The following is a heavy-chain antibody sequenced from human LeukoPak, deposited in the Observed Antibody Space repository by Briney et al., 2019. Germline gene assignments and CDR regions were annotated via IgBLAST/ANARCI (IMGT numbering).Heavy chain of an antibody. V-gene: IGHV3-30-3*01. CDR3: ARDGKADYYGSGNPPRYWYFDL. D-gene: IGHD3-10*01. CDR2: ITDDGSRQ. J-gene: IGHJ2*01. Sequence: PGGSLRLSCAATGFTFSNYAIHWGRQAPGKGLEWVAFITDDGSRQNYADSVKDRFTISRDNAKNSLYLQMNSLRAEDTAVYYCARDGKADYYGSGNPPRYWYFDLWGRGTLVTISS. CDR1: GFTFSNYA.